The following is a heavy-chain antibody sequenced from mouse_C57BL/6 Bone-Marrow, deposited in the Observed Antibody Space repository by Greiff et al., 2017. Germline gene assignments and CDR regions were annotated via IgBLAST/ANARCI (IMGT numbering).Heavy chain of an antibody. D-gene: IGHD1-1*01. CDR3: ARSEYYGISPYYFDY. J-gene: IGHJ2*01. Sequence: EVQLVESGAELVKPGASVKLSCTASGFNIKDYYMHWVKQRTEQGLEWIGRIDPEDGETKYAPKFQGKATITADTSSNTPYLQLSRLTPEDTAVYYSARSEYYGISPYYFDYWGQGTTLTVSS. CDR1: GFNIKDYY. CDR2: IDPEDGET. V-gene: IGHV14-2*01.